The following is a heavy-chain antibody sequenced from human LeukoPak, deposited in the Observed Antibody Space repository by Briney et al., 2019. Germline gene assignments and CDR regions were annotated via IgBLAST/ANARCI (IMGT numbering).Heavy chain of an antibody. CDR3: ARGGSSSVSPYDY. D-gene: IGHD6-6*01. CDR2: INPNSGGT. CDR1: GYTFTGYY. J-gene: IGHJ4*02. V-gene: IGHV1-2*06. Sequence: ASVKVSCKASGYTFTGYYMHWVRQAPGQGLEWMGRINPNSGGTNYAQKFQGRVTMTRDTSICTAYMELSRLRSDDTAVYYCARGGSSSVSPYDYWGQGTLVTVSS.